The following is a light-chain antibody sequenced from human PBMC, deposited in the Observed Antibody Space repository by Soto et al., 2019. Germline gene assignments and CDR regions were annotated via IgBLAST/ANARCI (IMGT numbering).Light chain of an antibody. CDR2: EVS. CDR3: SSYTSSSTLVV. Sequence: QSALTQPASVSGSPGPSITISCTGTSSDVGGYNYVSWYQQHPGKAPKLMIYEVSNRPSGVSNRFSGSKSGNTASLTISGLQAEDEADYYCSSYTSSSTLVVFAGGTKLTVL. J-gene: IGLJ2*01. V-gene: IGLV2-14*01. CDR1: SSDVGGYNY.